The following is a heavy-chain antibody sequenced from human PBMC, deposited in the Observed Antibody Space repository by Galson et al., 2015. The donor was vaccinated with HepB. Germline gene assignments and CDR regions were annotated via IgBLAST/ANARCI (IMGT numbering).Heavy chain of an antibody. CDR1: GFTFSSYA. J-gene: IGHJ4*02. Sequence: SLRLSCAASGFTFSSYAMHWVRQAPGGGLEWVAVISYDGSNKYYADSVKGRFTISRDNSKNTLYLQMNSLRAEDTAVYYCARGVGLLRSSSWYGVFDYWGQGTLVTVSS. CDR2: ISYDGSNK. D-gene: IGHD6-13*01. V-gene: IGHV3-30*04. CDR3: ARGVGLLRSSSWYGVFDY.